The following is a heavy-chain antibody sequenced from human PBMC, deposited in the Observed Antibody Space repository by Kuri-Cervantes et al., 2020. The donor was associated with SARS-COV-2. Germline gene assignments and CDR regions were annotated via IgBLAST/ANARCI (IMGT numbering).Heavy chain of an antibody. CDR1: GYSFTSYW. CDR3: ARHFRHYYDSSGYYHDDY. D-gene: IGHD3-22*01. Sequence: GGSLRLSCKGSGYSFTSYWISWVRQMPGKGLEWMGRIDPSDSYTNYSPSFQGHVTISADKSISTAYPQWSSLKASDTAMYYCARHFRHYYDSSGYYHDDYWGQGTLVTVSS. V-gene: IGHV5-10-1*01. J-gene: IGHJ4*02. CDR2: IDPSDSYT.